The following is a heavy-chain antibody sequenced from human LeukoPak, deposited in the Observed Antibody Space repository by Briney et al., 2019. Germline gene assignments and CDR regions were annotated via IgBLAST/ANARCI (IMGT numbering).Heavy chain of an antibody. J-gene: IGHJ4*02. CDR3: ARGGYSGYDPTNFDY. CDR2: FYTSGSS. D-gene: IGHD5-12*01. CDR1: GGSISSYY. V-gene: IGHV4-4*07. Sequence: PSETLSLTCTVSGGSISSYYWSWIRQPAGKGLEWIGRFYTSGSSNYNPSLKSRVTMSVDTSKNQFSLKLSSVTAADTAVYYCARGGYSGYDPTNFDYWGQGTLVTVSS.